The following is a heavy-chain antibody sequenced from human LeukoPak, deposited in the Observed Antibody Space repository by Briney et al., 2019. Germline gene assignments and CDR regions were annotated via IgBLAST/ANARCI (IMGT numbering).Heavy chain of an antibody. Sequence: PGGSLRLSCAASGFTFSSYGMHWVRQAPGKGLEWVAVISCDGSNKYYADSVKGRFTVSRDNSKNTLYLQMNSLRAEDTAVYYCAKDQTYDILTGPLDYWGQGTLVTVSS. CDR3: AKDQTYDILTGPLDY. V-gene: IGHV3-30*18. J-gene: IGHJ4*02. CDR1: GFTFSSYG. D-gene: IGHD3-9*01. CDR2: ISCDGSNK.